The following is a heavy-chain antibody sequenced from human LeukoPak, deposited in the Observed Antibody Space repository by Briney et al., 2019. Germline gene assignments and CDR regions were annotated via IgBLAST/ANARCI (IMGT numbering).Heavy chain of an antibody. CDR3: ARLDYGSGSYFGYYYGMDV. D-gene: IGHD3-10*01. CDR1: GYTFTGYY. V-gene: IGHV1-2*02. J-gene: IGHJ6*02. Sequence: ASVKVSCKASGYTFTGYYMHWVRQAPGQGLEWMGCINPNSGGTNYAQKFQGRVTMTRDTSISTAYMELSRLRSDDTAVYYCARLDYGSGSYFGYYYGMDVWGQGTTVTVSS. CDR2: INPNSGGT.